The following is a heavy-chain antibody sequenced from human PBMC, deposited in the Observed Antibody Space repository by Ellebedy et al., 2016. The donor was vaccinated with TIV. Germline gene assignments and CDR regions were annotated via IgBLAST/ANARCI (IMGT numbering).Heavy chain of an antibody. CDR3: ARDFPPWWLTTGYFDY. Sequence: SETLSLXXTVSGGSISSSSYYWGWIRQPPGKGLEWIGSIYYSGSTYYNPSLKSRVTISVDTSKNQFSLKLSSVTAADTAVYYCARDFPPWWLTTGYFDYWGQGTLVTVSS. CDR2: IYYSGST. J-gene: IGHJ4*02. V-gene: IGHV4-39*07. CDR1: GGSISSSSYY. D-gene: IGHD6-19*01.